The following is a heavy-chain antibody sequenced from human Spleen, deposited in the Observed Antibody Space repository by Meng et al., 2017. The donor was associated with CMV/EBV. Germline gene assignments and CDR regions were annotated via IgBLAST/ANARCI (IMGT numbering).Heavy chain of an antibody. Sequence: LSCPASGFTFSTYYMHWVRQAPGKGLVWVSRIKGDGSRTNYADSVKGRFTISRDNAKNTLYLQMNSLRAEDTAVYYCARDKWELYFDYWGQGALVTVSS. CDR3: ARDKWELYFDY. D-gene: IGHD1-26*01. V-gene: IGHV3-74*01. J-gene: IGHJ4*02. CDR1: GFTFSTYY. CDR2: IKGDGSRT.